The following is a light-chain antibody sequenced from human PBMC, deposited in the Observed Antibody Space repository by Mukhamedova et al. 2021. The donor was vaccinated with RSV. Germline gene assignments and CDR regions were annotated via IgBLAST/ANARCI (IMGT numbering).Light chain of an antibody. CDR3: QQSYIAPIT. J-gene: IGKJ5*01. Sequence: WYQRRVHGRAPNLLIYAAADLHDGVPSRFRGSGSGTNFTLTITSLQAEDFATYYCQQSYIAPITFGHGTRLDIK. CDR2: AAA. V-gene: IGKV1-39*01.